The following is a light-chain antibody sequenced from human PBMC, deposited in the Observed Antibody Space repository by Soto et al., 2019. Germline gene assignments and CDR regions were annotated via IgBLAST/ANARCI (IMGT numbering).Light chain of an antibody. CDR3: SSYTNSSTWV. CDR2: EGS. J-gene: IGLJ3*02. CDR1: SSDVGSYNL. V-gene: IGLV2-14*02. Sequence: QSVLTQPASVSGSPGQSITISCTGTSSDVGSYNLVSWYQQHPGKAPKLMIYEGSKRPSGVSNRFSGSKSGNTASLTISGLQVEDEADYYCSSYTNSSTWVFGGGTQLTVL.